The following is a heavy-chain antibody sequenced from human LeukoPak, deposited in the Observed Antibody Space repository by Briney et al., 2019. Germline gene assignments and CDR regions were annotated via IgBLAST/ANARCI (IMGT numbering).Heavy chain of an antibody. D-gene: IGHD2-2*01. Sequence: APVKVSCKTSGYTFSSFDVIWVRQATGQGLKWIGWMNPNSLNTGYAQKFRGRVTMTGDTSISTAYMELSSLISEDTAVYYCARGIRNQLLSEYWGQGSLVTVSS. V-gene: IGHV1-8*01. CDR2: MNPNSLNT. CDR3: ARGIRNQLLSEY. CDR1: GYTFSSFD. J-gene: IGHJ4*02.